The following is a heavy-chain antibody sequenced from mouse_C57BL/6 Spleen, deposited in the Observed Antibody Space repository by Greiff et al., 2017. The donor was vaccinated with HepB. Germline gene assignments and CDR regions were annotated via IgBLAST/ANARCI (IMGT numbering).Heavy chain of an antibody. CDR2: IYPGDGDT. V-gene: IGHV1-82*01. J-gene: IGHJ3*01. CDR1: GYAFSSSW. CDR3: ARDRGVSYDGPAWFAY. Sequence: VKLVESGPELVKPGASVKISCKASGYAFSSSWMNWVKQRPGKGLEWIGRIYPGDGDTNYNGKFKGKATLTADKSSSTAYMQLSSLTSEDSAVYVCARDRGVSYDGPAWFAYWGQGTLVTVSA. D-gene: IGHD2-3*01.